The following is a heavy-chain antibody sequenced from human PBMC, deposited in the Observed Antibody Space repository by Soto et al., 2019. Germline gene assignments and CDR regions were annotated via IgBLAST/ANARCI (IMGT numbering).Heavy chain of an antibody. J-gene: IGHJ5*02. D-gene: IGHD6-13*01. V-gene: IGHV4-30-4*01. CDR1: GGSISSGDYY. CDR2: IYYSGST. Sequence: QVQLQESGPGLVKPSQTLSLTCTVSGGSISSGDYYWSWIRPPPGKGLEWIGYIYYSGSTYYNPSLKSRVTISVDTSKNQFSLKLSSVTAADTAVYYCAGAAACMGPYNWFDPWGQGTLVTVSS. CDR3: AGAAACMGPYNWFDP.